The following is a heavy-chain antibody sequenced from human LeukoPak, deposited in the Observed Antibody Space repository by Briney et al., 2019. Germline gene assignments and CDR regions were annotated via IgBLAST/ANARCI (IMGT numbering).Heavy chain of an antibody. CDR1: GVTFSSYW. V-gene: IGHV3-74*01. D-gene: IGHD3-9*01. CDR3: ARDEYDILTDYDY. CDR2: INTDGSST. Sequence: GSLRLSCAASGVTFSSYWMHWVRQAPGKGLVWVSRINTDGSSTSYADSVKGRFTISRDNAKNTLYLQMNSLRAEDTAVYYCARDEYDILTDYDYWGQGILVTVSS. J-gene: IGHJ4*02.